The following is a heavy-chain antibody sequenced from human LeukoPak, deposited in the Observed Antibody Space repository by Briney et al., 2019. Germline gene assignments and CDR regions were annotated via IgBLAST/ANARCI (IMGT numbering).Heavy chain of an antibody. CDR1: GFTVITNV. CDR3: ARGVEPLAANTLAY. V-gene: IGHV3-53*01. Sequence: PGGSLRLSCAASGFTVITNVMTWVRQAPGKGLEWVSVLYSDGNTKYADSVQGRFTISRDNSKNTLYLEMNSLSPDDTAVYYCARGVEPLAANTLAYWGQGTLVTVSS. D-gene: IGHD1-14*01. CDR2: LYSDGNT. J-gene: IGHJ4*02.